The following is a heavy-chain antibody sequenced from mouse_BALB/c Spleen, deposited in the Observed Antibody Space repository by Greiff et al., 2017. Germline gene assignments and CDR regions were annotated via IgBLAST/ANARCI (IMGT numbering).Heavy chain of an antibody. CDR3: ARCPDYYGSSSYAMDY. Sequence: EVQLQQSGPELVKPGASVKVSCKASGYAFTSYNMYWVKQSHGKSLEWIGYIDPYNGGTSYNQKFKGKATLTVDKSSSTAYMHLNSLTSEDSAVYYCARCPDYYGSSSYAMDYWGQGTSVTVSS. J-gene: IGHJ4*01. D-gene: IGHD1-1*01. V-gene: IGHV1S135*01. CDR2: IDPYNGGT. CDR1: GYAFTSYN.